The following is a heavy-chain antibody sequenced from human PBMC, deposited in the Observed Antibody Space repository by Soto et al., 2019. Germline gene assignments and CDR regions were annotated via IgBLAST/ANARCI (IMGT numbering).Heavy chain of an antibody. Sequence: QVQLQVSGPGLVKPSETLSLTCTVSGASSTSNYWSWVRQHPGKGLEWIGYFYYRGSTRYNPSHKIRLPVSVDTSNKQFSLRLCSLTAAVTAVYYFARYLNVGGDYWGQGTLVTVSP. CDR2: FYYRGST. J-gene: IGHJ4*02. CDR1: GASSTSNY. V-gene: IGHV4-59*01. CDR3: ARYLNVGGDY. D-gene: IGHD1-26*01.